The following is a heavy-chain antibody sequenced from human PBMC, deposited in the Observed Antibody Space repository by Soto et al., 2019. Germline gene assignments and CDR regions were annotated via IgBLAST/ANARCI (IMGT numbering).Heavy chain of an antibody. CDR3: ARELCYYYDSSGYYPPGGMDV. D-gene: IGHD3-22*01. Sequence: QVQLVESGGGVVQPGRSLRLSCAASGFTFSSYAMHWVRQAPGKGLEWVAVISYDGSNKYYADSVKGRFTISRDNSKNTLYLQMNSLRAEDTAVYYCARELCYYYDSSGYYPPGGMDVWGQGTTVTVSS. V-gene: IGHV3-30-3*01. CDR1: GFTFSSYA. CDR2: ISYDGSNK. J-gene: IGHJ6*02.